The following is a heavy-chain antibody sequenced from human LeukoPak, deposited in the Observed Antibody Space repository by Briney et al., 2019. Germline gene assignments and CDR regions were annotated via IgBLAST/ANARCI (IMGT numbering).Heavy chain of an antibody. D-gene: IGHD2-2*02. CDR2: INGSGGST. CDR3: AKDQVELGYCSSTSCYTFDY. V-gene: IGHV3-23*01. Sequence: GASLRLSCAASGFTFSSYAMSWVRQAPGKGLEWVSAINGSGGSTYYADSVKGRFTISRDNSKNTLYLQMNSLRAEDTAVYYCAKDQVELGYCSSTSCYTFDYWGQGTLVTVSS. CDR1: GFTFSSYA. J-gene: IGHJ4*02.